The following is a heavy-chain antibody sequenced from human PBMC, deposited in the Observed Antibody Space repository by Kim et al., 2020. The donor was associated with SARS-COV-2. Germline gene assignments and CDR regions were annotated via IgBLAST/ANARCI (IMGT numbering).Heavy chain of an antibody. J-gene: IGHJ5*02. CDR2: ISSSSSYT. D-gene: IGHD1-1*01. V-gene: IGHV3-11*03. Sequence: GGSLRLSCAASGFTFSDYYMSWIRQAPGKGLEWVSYISSSSSYTNYADSVKGRFTISRDNAKNSLYLQMNSLRAEDTAVYYCARQHYNPLENWFDPWGQGTLVTVSS. CDR1: GFTFSDYY. CDR3: ARQHYNPLENWFDP.